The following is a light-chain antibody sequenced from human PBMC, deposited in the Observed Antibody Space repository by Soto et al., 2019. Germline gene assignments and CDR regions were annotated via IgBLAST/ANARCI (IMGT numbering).Light chain of an antibody. CDR3: MQALQTPIT. CDR2: LGS. J-gene: IGKJ5*01. Sequence: DIVMTQSPLSLPVTPGEPAPISCRSSQSLLHTNGKKYMDWYLQKPGQSPQLLIYLGSNRASGVPDRFSGSGSGTDFSLKISRVEAEDVGVYYCMQALQTPITFGQGTRLEIK. CDR1: QSLLHTNGKKY. V-gene: IGKV2-28*01.